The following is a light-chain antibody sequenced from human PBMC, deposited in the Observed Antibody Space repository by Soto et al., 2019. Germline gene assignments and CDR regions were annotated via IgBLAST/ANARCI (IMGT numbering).Light chain of an antibody. Sequence: QSALTQPASASGSPGQSITISCTGTSSDVGAYNYVSWYQQHPGKVPKLMIYEVSDRPSGVPDRFSGSKSGNTASLTVSGLQAEDEADYYCSSYAGSNSYVFGTGTKLTVL. CDR2: EVS. CDR3: SSYAGSNSYV. J-gene: IGLJ1*01. CDR1: SSDVGAYNY. V-gene: IGLV2-8*01.